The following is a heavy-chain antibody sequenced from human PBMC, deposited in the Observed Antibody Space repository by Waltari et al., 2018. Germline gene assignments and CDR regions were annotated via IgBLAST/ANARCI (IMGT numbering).Heavy chain of an antibody. CDR3: ATLLDYYDRGNYFDY. V-gene: IGHV3-33*01. Sequence: QVQLVESGGGVVQPGRSLRLSCAASGFTFSSYGMHWFRQAPGKGLEWVAVIWYDGSNKYYADSVKGRFTISRDNSKNTLYLQMNSLRAEDTTVYYCATLLDYYDRGNYFDYWGQGTLVTVSS. CDR1: GFTFSSYG. D-gene: IGHD3-22*01. J-gene: IGHJ4*02. CDR2: IWYDGSNK.